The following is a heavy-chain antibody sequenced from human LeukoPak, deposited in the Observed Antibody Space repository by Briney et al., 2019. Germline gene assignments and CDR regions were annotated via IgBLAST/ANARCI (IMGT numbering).Heavy chain of an antibody. D-gene: IGHD3-10*01. CDR1: GFSLSASGMR. V-gene: IGHV2-70*04. CDR3: ARMATRGVNPYFDY. CDR2: PDGDDDK. J-gene: IGHJ4*02. Sequence: SGPALVKPTQTLTLTCTFSGFSLSASGMRVSWIRQPPRKALEWLARPDGDDDKFYSTSLKTRLTIPKDTPKNQVVLTMTNMDPVDTATYYCARMATRGVNPYFDYWGQGTLVTVSS.